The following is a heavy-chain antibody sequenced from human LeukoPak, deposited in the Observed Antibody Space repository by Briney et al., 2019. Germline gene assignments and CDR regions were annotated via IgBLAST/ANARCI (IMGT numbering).Heavy chain of an antibody. CDR2: ISYDGSNK. J-gene: IGHJ4*02. CDR1: GFTFGSYA. Sequence: GGSLRLSCAASGFTFGSYAMHWVRQAPGKGLEWVAVISYDGSNKYYPDSVKGRFTISRDNSKNTLYLQMNSLRAEDTAVYYCARGGAVAVLYYFDYWGQGTLVTVSS. V-gene: IGHV3-30-3*01. CDR3: ARGGAVAVLYYFDY. D-gene: IGHD6-19*01.